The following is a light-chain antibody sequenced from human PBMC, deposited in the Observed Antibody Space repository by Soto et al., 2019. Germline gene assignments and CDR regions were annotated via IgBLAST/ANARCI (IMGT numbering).Light chain of an antibody. CDR1: QSVSSD. CDR2: GAS. CDR3: QQYDRSPQT. V-gene: IGKV3-20*01. Sequence: EIVLTQFPGTLSLSPGERATLSCRASQSVSSDLAWYQQKPGQAPRLLLYGASSRATGIPVRFSGSGSGTDFTLTISRLEPEDFAVYYCQQYDRSPQTFGQGTKVDIK. J-gene: IGKJ1*01.